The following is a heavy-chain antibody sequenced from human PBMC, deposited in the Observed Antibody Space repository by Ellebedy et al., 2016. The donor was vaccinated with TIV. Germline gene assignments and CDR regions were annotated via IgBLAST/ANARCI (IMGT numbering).Heavy chain of an antibody. CDR3: ARAGRRGYYYYYGMDV. J-gene: IGHJ6*02. D-gene: IGHD3-10*01. CDR2: IYYSGST. V-gene: IGHV4-39*07. Sequence: SETLSLXXTVSGGSISSYYWGWIRQPPGKGLEWIGSIYYSGSTYYNPSLKSRVTISVDTSKNQFSLKLSSVTAADTAVYYCARAGRRGYYYYYGMDVWGQGTTVTVSS. CDR1: GGSISSYY.